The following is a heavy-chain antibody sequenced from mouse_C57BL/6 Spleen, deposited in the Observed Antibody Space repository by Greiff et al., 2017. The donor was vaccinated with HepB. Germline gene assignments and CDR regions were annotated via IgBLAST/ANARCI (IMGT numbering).Heavy chain of an antibody. V-gene: IGHV14-4*01. Sequence: EVQLQQSGAELVRPGASVKLSCTASGFNIKDDYMHWVKQRPEQGLEWIGWIDPENGDTEYASKFQGKATITADKSSNTAYLQLSSLTSEDTAVYYCTITTHFAYWGQGTLVTVSA. J-gene: IGHJ3*01. CDR2: IDPENGDT. CDR1: GFNIKDDY. CDR3: TITTHFAY. D-gene: IGHD1-2*01.